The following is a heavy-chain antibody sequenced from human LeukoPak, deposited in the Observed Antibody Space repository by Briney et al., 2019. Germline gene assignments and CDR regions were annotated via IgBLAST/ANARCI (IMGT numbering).Heavy chain of an antibody. V-gene: IGHV1-2*02. Sequence: ASVKVSCRASGYSFTGSYVHWVRQAPGHGLEWMGWINPNNGATKYAQKFQGRLTMTRDTSIVTAYMEVSRLTSDDTAMYYCARDWATRGGSPYNWFAPWGKGTLVTVS. CDR1: GYSFTGSY. CDR3: ARDWATRGGSPYNWFAP. CDR2: INPNNGAT. D-gene: IGHD2-15*01. J-gene: IGHJ5*02.